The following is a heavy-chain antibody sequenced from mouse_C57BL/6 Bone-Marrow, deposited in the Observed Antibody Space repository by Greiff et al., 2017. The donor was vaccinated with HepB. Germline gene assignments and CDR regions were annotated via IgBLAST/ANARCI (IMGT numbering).Heavy chain of an antibody. CDR1: GYTFTSYW. CDR2: IYPGSGST. CDR3: ARSFYDYDEAWFAY. V-gene: IGHV1-55*01. D-gene: IGHD2-4*01. J-gene: IGHJ3*01. Sequence: VQLQQPGAELVKPGASVKMSCKASGYTFTSYWITWVKQRPGQGLEWIGDIYPGSGSTNYNEKFKSKATLTVDTSSSTAYMQLSSLTSEDSAVYYCARSFYDYDEAWFAYWGQGTLVTVSA.